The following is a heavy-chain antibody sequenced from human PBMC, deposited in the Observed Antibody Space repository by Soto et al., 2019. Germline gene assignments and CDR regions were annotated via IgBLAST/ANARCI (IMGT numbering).Heavy chain of an antibody. Sequence: GGSLRLSCAASGFTFSSYAMSWVRQAPGKGLEWVSAISGSGGSTYYADSVKGRFTISRDNSKNTLYLQMNSLRAEDTAVYYCAKDLSLLFSSSLVLGYWGQGTLVTVSS. D-gene: IGHD6-13*01. CDR1: GFTFSSYA. V-gene: IGHV3-23*01. CDR2: ISGSGGST. CDR3: AKDLSLLFSSSLVLGY. J-gene: IGHJ4*02.